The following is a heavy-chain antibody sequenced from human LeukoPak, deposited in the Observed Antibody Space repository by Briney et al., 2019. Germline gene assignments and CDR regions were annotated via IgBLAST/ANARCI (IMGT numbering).Heavy chain of an antibody. CDR3: ARDGEYSSSSGRFDP. J-gene: IGHJ5*02. Sequence: ASVTVSFTASGYTFTGYYMHWVRQAPGQGLEWMGWINPKSGGTNYAQKFQGRVTMTRDTSISTAYMELSRLRSDDTAVYYCARDGEYSSSSGRFDPWGQGTLVTVSS. D-gene: IGHD6-6*01. CDR1: GYTFTGYY. CDR2: INPKSGGT. V-gene: IGHV1-2*02.